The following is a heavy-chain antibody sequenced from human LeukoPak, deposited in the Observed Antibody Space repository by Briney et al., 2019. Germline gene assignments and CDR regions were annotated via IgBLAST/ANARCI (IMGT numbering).Heavy chain of an antibody. CDR2: IRSKAYGGTT. CDR3: TRDKVPDYYYYGMDV. J-gene: IGHJ6*02. V-gene: IGHV3-49*04. Sequence: PGRSLRLSCTATGFTLGHYAMSWVRQAPGKEQEWVGFIRSKAYGGTTEYAASVKGRFTISRDDSKSIAYLQMNSLKTEDTAVYYCTRDKVPDYYYYGMDVWGQGTTVSVSS. CDR1: GFTLGHYA. D-gene: IGHD4/OR15-4a*01.